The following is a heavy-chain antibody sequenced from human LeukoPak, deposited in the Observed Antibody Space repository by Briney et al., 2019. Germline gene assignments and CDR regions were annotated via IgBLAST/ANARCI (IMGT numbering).Heavy chain of an antibody. Sequence: GGSLRLSCAASGFTFSSYGMHWVRQAPGKGLEWVAVISYDGSNKYYTDSVKGRFTISRDNSKNTLYLQMNSLRAEDTAVYYCAKDRGLDYAPGDVWGLGTTVTVSS. CDR1: GFTFSSYG. V-gene: IGHV3-30*18. D-gene: IGHD4-17*01. CDR2: ISYDGSNK. J-gene: IGHJ6*02. CDR3: AKDRGLDYAPGDV.